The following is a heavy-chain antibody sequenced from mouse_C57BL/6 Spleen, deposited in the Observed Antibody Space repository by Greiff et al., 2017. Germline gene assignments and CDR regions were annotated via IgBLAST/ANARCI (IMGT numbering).Heavy chain of an antibody. CDR2: IYPGDGDT. Sequence: VKLLESGAELAKPGASVKISCKASGYAFSSYWMNWVKQRPGKGLEWIGQIYPGDGDTYYNGKFKGKATLTADKSSSTAYMQLSSLTSEDSAVYFCARSITTVVHLDYWGQGTTLTVSS. CDR1: GYAFSSYW. J-gene: IGHJ2*01. D-gene: IGHD1-1*01. CDR3: ARSITTVVHLDY. V-gene: IGHV1-80*01.